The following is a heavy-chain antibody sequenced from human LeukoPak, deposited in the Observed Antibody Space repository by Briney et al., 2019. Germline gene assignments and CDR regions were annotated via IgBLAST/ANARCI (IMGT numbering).Heavy chain of an antibody. CDR3: ARDNIWGVRGVIITYGMDV. CDR1: GYTFTSYG. J-gene: IGHJ6*02. CDR2: ISAYNGNT. D-gene: IGHD3-10*01. Sequence: GASVKVSCKASGYTFTSYGISWVRQAPGQGLEWMGWISAYNGNTNYAQKLQGRVTMTTDTSTSTAYMELRSLRSDDTAVYYCARDNIWGVRGVIITYGMDVWGQGTTVTFSS. V-gene: IGHV1-18*01.